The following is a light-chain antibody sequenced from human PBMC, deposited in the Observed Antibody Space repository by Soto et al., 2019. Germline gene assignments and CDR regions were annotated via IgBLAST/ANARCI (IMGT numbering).Light chain of an antibody. Sequence: SYELTQPPSVSVSPGQTARITCSGDALSNQYAYWYQQKPGQAPVVVIYRDNERPSGIPERFSGSSSGTTVTLTVSGVQAEDEAVYYCQSAHNSGSWNWVFGGGTKLTVL. CDR2: RDN. J-gene: IGLJ3*02. CDR3: QSAHNSGSWNWV. CDR1: ALSNQY. V-gene: IGLV3-25*02.